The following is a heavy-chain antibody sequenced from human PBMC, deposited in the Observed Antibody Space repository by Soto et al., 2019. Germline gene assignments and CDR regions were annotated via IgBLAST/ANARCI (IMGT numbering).Heavy chain of an antibody. Sequence: QVQLVQSGAEVKKPGASVKVSCKASGYTFTSYDINWVRQATGQGLEWMGWMNPNSGNTGYAQKFQGRVTMTRNTSISTAYMELSSLRSEDTAVYYCARGRRSIRVAVAPWGMDVWGQGTTVTVSS. CDR1: GYTFTSYD. CDR2: MNPNSGNT. V-gene: IGHV1-8*01. J-gene: IGHJ6*02. D-gene: IGHD6-19*01. CDR3: ARGRRSIRVAVAPWGMDV.